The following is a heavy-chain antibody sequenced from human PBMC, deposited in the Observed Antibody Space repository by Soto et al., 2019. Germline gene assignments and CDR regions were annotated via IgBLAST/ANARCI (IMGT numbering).Heavy chain of an antibody. CDR2: VSHYGYSR. CDR3: AKEQTPHYYDNSAYPRPFDY. V-gene: IGHV3-30*18. J-gene: IGHJ4*02. Sequence: QVQLVESGGGVVQPGRSLRLSCAASGFTFDTYGMHWVRQAPGKGLEWVAVVSHYGYSRFYADSVKGRFTISRDNSKSTLYLEVNSLRPEDTAVYYCAKEQTPHYYDNSAYPRPFDYWGQGTLVTVSS. D-gene: IGHD3-22*01. CDR1: GFTFDTYG.